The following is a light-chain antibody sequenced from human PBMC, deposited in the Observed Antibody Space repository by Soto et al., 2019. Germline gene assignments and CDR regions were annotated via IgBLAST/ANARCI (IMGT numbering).Light chain of an antibody. CDR1: LNIGTW. CDR3: QHCHDYPYI. J-gene: IGKJ2*01. Sequence: DIQMTQSPSALSASIGDRVTIVCRASLNIGTWLAWYQQRPGNAPRRLIHDASRLESGVPSRFSGSGSGTEFTITINSLQTDDFATYYCQHCHDYPYIFGQGTKVDIK. V-gene: IGKV1-5*02. CDR2: DAS.